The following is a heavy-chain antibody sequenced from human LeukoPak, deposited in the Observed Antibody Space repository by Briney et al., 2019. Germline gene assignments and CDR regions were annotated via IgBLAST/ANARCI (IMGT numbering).Heavy chain of an antibody. V-gene: IGHV3-23*01. CDR1: GFTFSSYA. J-gene: IGHJ2*01. Sequence: PGGSLRLSCAVSGFTFSSYAMSWVRQAPGKGLEWVSAISGSGGRIYYADSVKGRSTISRDNAKNSLYLQMNSLRAEDTAVYYCARDYSSSSVDHWYFDLWGRGTLVTVSS. D-gene: IGHD6-6*01. CDR2: ISGSGGRI. CDR3: ARDYSSSSVDHWYFDL.